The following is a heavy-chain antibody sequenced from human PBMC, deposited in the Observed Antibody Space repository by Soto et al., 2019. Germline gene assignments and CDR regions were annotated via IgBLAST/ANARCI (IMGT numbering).Heavy chain of an antibody. CDR2: ISYDGSNK. Sequence: GGSLRLSRAASGFTFSSYAMHWVRQAPGKGLEWVAVISYDGSNKYYADSVKGRFTISRDNSKNTLYLQMNSLRAEDMAVYYWARGPTDIVIVPAAASPVYGMDVWGQGTTVTVSS. J-gene: IGHJ6*02. D-gene: IGHD2-2*01. CDR1: GFTFSSYA. V-gene: IGHV3-30-3*01. CDR3: ARGPTDIVIVPAAASPVYGMDV.